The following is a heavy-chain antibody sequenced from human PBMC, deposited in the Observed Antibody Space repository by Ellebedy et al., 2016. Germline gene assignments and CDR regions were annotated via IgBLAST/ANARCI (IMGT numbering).Heavy chain of an antibody. CDR1: GFTFSRNG. J-gene: IGHJ4*02. D-gene: IGHD6-19*01. Sequence: GGSLRLSCAASGFTFSRNGMHWVRQAPGKGLEWVAVIWYDGSNKYYADSVKGRFTISRDNSKNTLYLQMNSLRAEDTAVYYCARSIAVAVPAAYWGQGTLVTVSS. CDR2: IWYDGSNK. V-gene: IGHV3-33*01. CDR3: ARSIAVAVPAAY.